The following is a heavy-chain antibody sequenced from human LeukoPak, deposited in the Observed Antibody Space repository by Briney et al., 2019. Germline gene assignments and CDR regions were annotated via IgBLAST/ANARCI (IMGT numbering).Heavy chain of an antibody. CDR1: GYFISSGYY. Sequence: SETLSLTCVVSGYFISSGYYWGWIRPPPGKGVEWIGSIYHSGSTYYNPCLKSRVTISVDTSKNQFSLKLSSVTAADTAVYYCGRLVDTPVFTTDYYMDVWGKGTTVTVSS. D-gene: IGHD5-18*01. CDR3: GRLVDTPVFTTDYYMDV. J-gene: IGHJ6*03. V-gene: IGHV4-38-2*01. CDR2: IYHSGST.